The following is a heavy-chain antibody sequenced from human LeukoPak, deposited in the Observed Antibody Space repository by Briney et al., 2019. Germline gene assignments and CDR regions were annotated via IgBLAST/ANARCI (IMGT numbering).Heavy chain of an antibody. CDR3: ARDRRSGYSRSGAFDI. CDR2: INHSGST. J-gene: IGHJ3*02. D-gene: IGHD3-22*01. CDR1: GGSFSGYY. V-gene: IGHV4-34*01. Sequence: SETLSLTCAVYGGSFSGYYWSWIRQPPGKGLEWIGEINHSGSTNYNPSLKSRVTISVDTSKNQFSLKLSSVTAADTAVYYCARDRRSGYSRSGAFDIWGQGTMVTVSS.